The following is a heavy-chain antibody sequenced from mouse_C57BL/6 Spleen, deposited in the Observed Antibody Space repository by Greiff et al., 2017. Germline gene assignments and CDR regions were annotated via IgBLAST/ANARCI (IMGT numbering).Heavy chain of an antibody. CDR1: GYTFTSYW. D-gene: IGHD1-1*01. CDR3: ARGVGGIYYYGSSYCYFDY. V-gene: IGHV1-55*01. CDR2: IYPGSGST. Sequence: VQLQQPGAELVKPGASVKMSCKASGYTFTSYWITWVKQRPGQGLEWIGDIYPGSGSTNYNEKFKSKATLTVDTSSSTANMQLSSLTSEDSAVYYYARGVGGIYYYGSSYCYFDYWGQGTTRTVSS. J-gene: IGHJ2*01.